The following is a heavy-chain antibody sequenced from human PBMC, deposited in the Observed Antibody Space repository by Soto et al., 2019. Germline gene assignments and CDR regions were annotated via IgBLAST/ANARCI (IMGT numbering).Heavy chain of an antibody. CDR1: GFTFSSYG. J-gene: IGHJ4*02. Sequence: GGSLRLSCAASGFTFSSYGMHWVRQAPGKGLEWVAVIWYDGSNKYYADSVKGRFTISRDNSKNTLYLQMNSLRAEDTAVYYCASESDGRYYYDSSGYGSLDYWGQGTLVTAPQ. D-gene: IGHD3-22*01. V-gene: IGHV3-33*01. CDR3: ASESDGRYYYDSSGYGSLDY. CDR2: IWYDGSNK.